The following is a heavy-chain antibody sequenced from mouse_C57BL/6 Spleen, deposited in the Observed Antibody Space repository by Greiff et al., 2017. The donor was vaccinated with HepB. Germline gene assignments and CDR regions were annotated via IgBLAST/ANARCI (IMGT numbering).Heavy chain of an antibody. CDR2: ISSGGSYT. CDR1: GFTFSSYG. V-gene: IGHV5-6*01. J-gene: IGHJ4*01. Sequence: EVKVVESGGDLVKPGGSLKLSCAASGFTFSSYGMSWVRQTPDKRLEWVATISSGGSYTYYPDSVQGRFTISRDNAKNTLYLQMSSLQSEDTAMYYCARQGYYAMDYWGQGTSVTVSS. CDR3: ARQGYYAMDY.